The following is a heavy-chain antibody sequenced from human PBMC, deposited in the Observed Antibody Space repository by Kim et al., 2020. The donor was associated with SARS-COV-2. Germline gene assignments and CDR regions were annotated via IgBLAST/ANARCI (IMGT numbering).Heavy chain of an antibody. V-gene: IGHV3-30*04. Sequence: GGSLRLSCAASGFTFSSYAMHWVRQAPGKGLEWVAVISYDGSNKYYADSVKGRFTISRDNSKNTLYLQMNSLRAEDTAVYYCAREEDPHKRYCSSTSCYHLGPAAYYYGMDVWGQGTTVTVSS. J-gene: IGHJ6*02. CDR3: AREEDPHKRYCSSTSCYHLGPAAYYYGMDV. D-gene: IGHD2-2*01. CDR2: ISYDGSNK. CDR1: GFTFSSYA.